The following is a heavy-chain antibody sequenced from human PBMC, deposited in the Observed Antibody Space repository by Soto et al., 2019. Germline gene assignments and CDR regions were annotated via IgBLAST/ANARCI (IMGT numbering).Heavy chain of an antibody. D-gene: IGHD2-2*01. Sequence: QLQLQESGPGLVKPSETLSLTCTVSGGSISSSSYYWGWIRQPPGKGLEWIGTVYNSEKTYYNPSLRSRVSISLDTSKNQFSLQLTSVTAADTAVYYGARPFVPTAMYAFDIWGQGTMVTVSS. CDR2: VYNSEKT. CDR3: ARPFVPTAMYAFDI. V-gene: IGHV4-39*01. CDR1: GGSISSSSYY. J-gene: IGHJ3*02.